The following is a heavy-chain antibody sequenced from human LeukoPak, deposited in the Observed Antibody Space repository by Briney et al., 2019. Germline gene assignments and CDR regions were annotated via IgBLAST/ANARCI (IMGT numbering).Heavy chain of an antibody. CDR2: INPSGGST. D-gene: IGHD3-9*01. CDR3: ASPMTRYFDWYY. V-gene: IGHV1-46*01. Sequence: ASVKVSCKASGYTFTSYYMHWVRQAPGQGLEWMGIINPSGGSTSYTQKFQGRVTMTRDTSTSTVYMELSSLRSEDTAVYYCASPMTRYFDWYYWGQGTLVTVSS. J-gene: IGHJ4*02. CDR1: GYTFTSYY.